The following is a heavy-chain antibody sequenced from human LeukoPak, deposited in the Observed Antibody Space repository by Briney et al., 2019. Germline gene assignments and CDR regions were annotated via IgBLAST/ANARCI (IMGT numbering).Heavy chain of an antibody. V-gene: IGHV3-23*01. CDR2: ISGSGGST. J-gene: IGHJ3*02. CDR1: GFTFSGYG. D-gene: IGHD3-10*01. CDR3: AREGVLEVASIWFGELNAFDI. Sequence: GGSLRLSCAASGFTFSGYGMSWVRQAPGKGLKWVSAISGSGGSTYYADSVKGRITISRDNSKNTLYLQMNSLRAEDTAVYYCAREGVLEVASIWFGELNAFDIWGQGTMVTVSS.